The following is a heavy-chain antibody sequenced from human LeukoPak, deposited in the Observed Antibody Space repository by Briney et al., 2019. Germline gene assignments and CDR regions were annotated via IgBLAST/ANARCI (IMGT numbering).Heavy chain of an antibody. CDR2: ISWNSGNI. V-gene: IGHV3-9*01. Sequence: PGGSLRLSCAASGFTFEDYSMHWVRQAPGKGLEWVSGISWNSGNIGYADSVKGRFTISRDNAKSTLYLQMNSLGAEDTGVFYCARGAYSSGWYDHWGQGTLVTVSS. J-gene: IGHJ5*02. CDR3: ARGAYSSGWYDH. CDR1: GFTFEDYS. D-gene: IGHD6-19*01.